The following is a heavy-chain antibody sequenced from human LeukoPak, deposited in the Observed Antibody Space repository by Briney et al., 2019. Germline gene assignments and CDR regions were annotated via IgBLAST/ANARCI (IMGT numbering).Heavy chain of an antibody. CDR1: GFTFSSYS. CDR3: AKDLMRDRWFGES. V-gene: IGHV3-30*02. CDR2: IRYDGNDK. J-gene: IGHJ5*02. D-gene: IGHD3-10*01. Sequence: TGGSLRLSCAASGFTFSSYSMNWVRQAPGKGLEWVAFIRYDGNDKFYADSVKGRFTISRDTSKNTLYLQMNSLRTEDTAVYYCAKDLMRDRWFGESWGQGTLVTVSS.